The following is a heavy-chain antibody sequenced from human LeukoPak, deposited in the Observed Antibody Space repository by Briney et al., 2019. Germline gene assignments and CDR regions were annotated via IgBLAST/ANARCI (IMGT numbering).Heavy chain of an antibody. Sequence: SETLSLTCTVSGGSISSYYWSWIRQPPGKGLEWIGYIYYSGSTNYNPSLKSRATISVDTSKNQFSLKLSSVSAADTAVYYCARQGRYNWNYVGAFDIWGQGTMVTVSS. D-gene: IGHD1-7*01. CDR1: GGSISSYY. J-gene: IGHJ3*02. CDR3: ARQGRYNWNYVGAFDI. V-gene: IGHV4-59*08. CDR2: IYYSGST.